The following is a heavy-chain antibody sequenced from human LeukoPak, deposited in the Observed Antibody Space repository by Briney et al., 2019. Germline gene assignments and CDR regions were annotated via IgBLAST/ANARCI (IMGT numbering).Heavy chain of an antibody. J-gene: IGHJ5*02. CDR1: GGSFSGYY. CDR3: ARGRNGYYYGSGSYYP. Sequence: SETLSLTCAVYGGSFSGYYWSRIRQPPGKGLEWIGEINHSGSTNYNPSLKSRVTISVDTSKNQFSLKLSSVTAADTAVYYCARGRNGYYYGSGSYYPWGQGTLVTVSS. V-gene: IGHV4-34*01. D-gene: IGHD3-10*01. CDR2: INHSGST.